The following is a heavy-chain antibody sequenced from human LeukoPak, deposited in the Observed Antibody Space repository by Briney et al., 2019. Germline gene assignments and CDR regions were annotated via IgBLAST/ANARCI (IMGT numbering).Heavy chain of an antibody. CDR1: GFTVSSNS. V-gene: IGHV3-53*01. D-gene: IGHD6-13*01. Sequence: PGGSLRLSCAASGFTVSSNSMSWVRQAPGKGLEWVSVIYSGGSTYYADSVKGRFTISRDNSKNTLYLQMNSLRAEDTAVYYCARDSSGSSWYYFDYWGQGTLVTVSS. J-gene: IGHJ4*02. CDR3: ARDSSGSSWYYFDY. CDR2: IYSGGST.